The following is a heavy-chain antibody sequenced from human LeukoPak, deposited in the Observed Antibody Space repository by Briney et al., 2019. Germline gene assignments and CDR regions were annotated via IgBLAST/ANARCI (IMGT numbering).Heavy chain of an antibody. CDR1: GFTFDDYA. Sequence: GRSLRLSCAASGFTFDDYAMHWVRQAPGKGLEWVSGISWNSGSIGYADSVKGRFAISRDNAKNSLYLQMNSLRAEDTALYYCAKASTYSSSSGWFDPWGQGTLVTVS. D-gene: IGHD6-6*01. V-gene: IGHV3-9*01. CDR2: ISWNSGSI. CDR3: AKASTYSSSSGWFDP. J-gene: IGHJ5*02.